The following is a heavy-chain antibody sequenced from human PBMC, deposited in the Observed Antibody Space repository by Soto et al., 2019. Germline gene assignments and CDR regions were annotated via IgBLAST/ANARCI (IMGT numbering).Heavy chain of an antibody. Sequence: QVQLVQSGAEVKKPGASVKVPCKASGYTFTSYGISWVRQAPGQGLEWMGWIRAYNGNTNYAQNLQGRVTMTTDTSTRTAYMNLRTLRSEDTVAYYCARDLPTMDVWGQGTTVTVSS. V-gene: IGHV1-18*01. CDR1: GYTFTSYG. J-gene: IGHJ6*02. CDR3: ARDLPTMDV. CDR2: IRAYNGNT.